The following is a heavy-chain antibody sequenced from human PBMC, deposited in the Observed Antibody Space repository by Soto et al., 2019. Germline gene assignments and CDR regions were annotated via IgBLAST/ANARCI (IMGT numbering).Heavy chain of an antibody. J-gene: IGHJ4*02. D-gene: IGHD6-19*01. V-gene: IGHV1-2*02. CDR2: IDPSSGGT. CDR1: GYTCSGFY. CDR3: ASAAVTGTAGLDF. Sequence: QVLLLQSGAVVKKPGASVKVSCKASGYTCSGFYMHWVRQAPGQGLEWMGWIDPSSGGTKFAEKFQGRVTMTRDTSISTAYMELSRLTSDDTAVYYCASAAVTGTAGLDFWGQGTQVTVAS.